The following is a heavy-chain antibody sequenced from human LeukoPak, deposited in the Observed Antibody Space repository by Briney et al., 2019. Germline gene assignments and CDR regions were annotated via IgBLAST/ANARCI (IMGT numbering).Heavy chain of an antibody. CDR1: GFTFSSYW. Sequence: PGGSLRLSCAASGFTFSSYWMTWVRQGPGKGLEWVANIKPGGSEKYYVDSVKGRFTISRDNAKNSLYLQMNSLRAEDTAVYYCARGGDWLFDYWGQGILVTVSS. J-gene: IGHJ4*02. V-gene: IGHV3-7*03. CDR2: IKPGGSEK. D-gene: IGHD2-21*02. CDR3: ARGGDWLFDY.